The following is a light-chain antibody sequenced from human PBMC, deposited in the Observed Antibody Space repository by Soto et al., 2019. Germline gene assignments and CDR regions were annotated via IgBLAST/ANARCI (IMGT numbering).Light chain of an antibody. CDR3: QQANSISIT. CDR1: QGIGSA. CDR2: DAS. V-gene: IGKV1-12*01. J-gene: IGKJ5*01. Sequence: DIQMPQSPSSVSASVGDRFTITCLASQGIGSALAWYQQKPGKAPKLLIYDASSLQSGVPSRFTGSGSGTDFTLTITSLQPEDFATYYCQQANSISITFGQGTRLEIK.